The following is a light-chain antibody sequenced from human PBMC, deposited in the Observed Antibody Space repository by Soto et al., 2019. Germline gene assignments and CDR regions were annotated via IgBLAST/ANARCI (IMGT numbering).Light chain of an antibody. CDR1: RSNIGNNY. V-gene: IGLV1-51*01. CDR3: EAWDSSLSAGV. CDR2: DND. Sequence: QSVLTQPPSVSAAPGQMVTVSCSGSRSNIGNNYVSWYQHLPGTAPTLLIYDNDKRPSGIPDRFSASKSGTSATLAITGLQTGDEADYYCEAWDSSLSAGVFGGGTKLTVL. J-gene: IGLJ3*02.